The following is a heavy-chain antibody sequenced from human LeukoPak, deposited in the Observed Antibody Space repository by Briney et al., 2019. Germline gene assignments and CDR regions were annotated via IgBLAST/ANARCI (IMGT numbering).Heavy chain of an antibody. J-gene: IGHJ3*02. V-gene: IGHV1-18*01. D-gene: IGHD2-21*02. CDR2: ISAYNGNT. CDR3: ASITYCGGDCYSGAFDI. CDR1: GYTFTSYG. Sequence: ASVKVSCKASGYTFTSYGISWVRQAPGQGLEWMGWISAYNGNTNYAQKLQGRVTMTTDTSTSTAYMELRSLRSDDTAVYYCASITYCGGDCYSGAFDIWGQGTMVAVSS.